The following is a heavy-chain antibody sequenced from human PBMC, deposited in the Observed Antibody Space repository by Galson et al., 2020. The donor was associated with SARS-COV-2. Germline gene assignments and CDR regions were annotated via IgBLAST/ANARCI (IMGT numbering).Heavy chain of an antibody. CDR3: ASGVRGYGGFDY. D-gene: IGHD5-12*01. J-gene: IGHJ4*02. V-gene: IGHV3-21*01. CDR1: GFTLTDYT. CDR2: IRRSSSDK. Sequence: TGGSLRLSCAASGFTLTDYTMNWVRQAPGKGLEWVASIRRSSSDKYYADSVKGRFTISRDNAKNSLYLQMNSLRAEDTAVYYCASGVRGYGGFDYWGQGSLVIVSS.